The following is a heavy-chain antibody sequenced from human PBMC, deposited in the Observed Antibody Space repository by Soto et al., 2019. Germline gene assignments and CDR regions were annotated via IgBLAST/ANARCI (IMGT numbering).Heavy chain of an antibody. CDR1: GYTYTSYW. V-gene: IGHV5-51*01. J-gene: IGHJ3*02. CDR3: ARHNPARSYFSTFDI. CDR2: VYPSDSDT. Sequence: GESLKISCKGSGYTYTSYWIGWVRQMPGKGLEWMGVVYPSDSDTRYSPSFQGQVTISVDKSISTAHLQWSSLKASDTAMYYCARHNPARSYFSTFDIWGQGTMVTVSS. D-gene: IGHD1-26*01.